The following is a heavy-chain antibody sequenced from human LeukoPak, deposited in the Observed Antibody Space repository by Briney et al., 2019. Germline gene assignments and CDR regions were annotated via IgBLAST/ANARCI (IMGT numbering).Heavy chain of an antibody. CDR1: GFTFSSYA. V-gene: IGHV3-23*01. D-gene: IGHD3-9*01. Sequence: GGSLRLSCAASGFTFSSYAMSWVRQAPGKGLEWVSAISGSGGSTYYADSVKGRFTISRDNSKNTLYLQMNSLRAEDTAVYYCAKDRTHFDWLLYWDYWGQGTLVTVSS. CDR3: AKDRTHFDWLLYWDY. CDR2: ISGSGGST. J-gene: IGHJ4*02.